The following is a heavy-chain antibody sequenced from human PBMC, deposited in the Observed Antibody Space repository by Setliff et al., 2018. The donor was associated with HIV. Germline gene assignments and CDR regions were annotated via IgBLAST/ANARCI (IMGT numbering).Heavy chain of an antibody. Sequence: LSLTCAVYGGSFSGFSWNWIRQPPGKGLEWIGDINNYGVTLYTSSLADRVTISVDTSKNQFSLTLKSLTVADTALYFCSRGPTIRGSFTGVVYTAPLPSFDTWSQGSLVTVSS. J-gene: IGHJ4*02. CDR2: INNYGVT. CDR3: SRGPTIRGSFTGVVYTAPLPSFDT. CDR1: GGSFSGFS. V-gene: IGHV4-34*01. D-gene: IGHD3-3*01.